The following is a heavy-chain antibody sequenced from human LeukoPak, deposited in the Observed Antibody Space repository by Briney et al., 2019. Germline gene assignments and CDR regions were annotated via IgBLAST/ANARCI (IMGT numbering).Heavy chain of an antibody. V-gene: IGHV4-61*01. CDR1: GVSISSGNYY. CDR2: LHPTGST. Sequence: PSETLSLTCTVSGVSISSGNYYWTWIRQHPGKGLEWIGCLHPTGSTNYNPSLKSRVTISVDTSKNQFSLKLSSVTAADTAVYYCASFCSGGSCYSGDYYYYGMDVWGQGTTVTVSS. D-gene: IGHD2-15*01. CDR3: ASFCSGGSCYSGDYYYYGMDV. J-gene: IGHJ6*02.